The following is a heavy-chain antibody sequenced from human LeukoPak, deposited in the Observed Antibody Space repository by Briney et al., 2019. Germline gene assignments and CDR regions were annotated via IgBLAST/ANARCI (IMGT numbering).Heavy chain of an antibody. V-gene: IGHV4-39*07. J-gene: IGHJ4*02. CDR2: IYHSGST. Sequence: PSETLSLTCTVSGASISTNSYYWGWIRQPPGKGLEWIGEIYHSGSTNYNPSLKSRVTISVDKSKNQFSLKLSSVTAADTAVYYCASTHPPIRNWGQGTLVTVSS. CDR3: ASTHPPIRN. CDR1: GASISTNSYY.